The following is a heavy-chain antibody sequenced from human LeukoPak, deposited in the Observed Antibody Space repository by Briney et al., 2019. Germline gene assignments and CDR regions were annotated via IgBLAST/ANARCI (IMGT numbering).Heavy chain of an antibody. D-gene: IGHD3-10*01. CDR3: AKSVYHSGNY. CDR2: ISGGTT. Sequence: GGPLRLSCAASGFTISTYGMSWVRQAPGKGLEWVSSISGGTTYYADSVKGRFTISRDNSKNTVSLQMNSLRAEDTAVYYCAKSVYHSGNYWGQGTLVTVSS. J-gene: IGHJ4*02. V-gene: IGHV3-23*01. CDR1: GFTISTYG.